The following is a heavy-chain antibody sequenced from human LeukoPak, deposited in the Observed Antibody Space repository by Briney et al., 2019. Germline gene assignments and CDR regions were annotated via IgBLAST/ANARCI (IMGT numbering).Heavy chain of an antibody. J-gene: IGHJ4*02. CDR3: ARDRARKGSYYY. CDR2: ISGYDGKT. Sequence: ASVKVSCKTSGYTFTSYGISWTRQAPGEGFEWMGWISGYDGKTNYAEKFQGRVTMITDISTSTAYMELRSLRSDDTAVYYCARDRARKGSYYYWGQGTLVTVSS. CDR1: GYTFTSYG. V-gene: IGHV1-18*01. D-gene: IGHD1-26*01.